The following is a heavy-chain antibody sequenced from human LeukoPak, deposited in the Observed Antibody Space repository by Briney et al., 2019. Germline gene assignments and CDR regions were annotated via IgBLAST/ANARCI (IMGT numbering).Heavy chain of an antibody. J-gene: IGHJ4*02. Sequence: PGWSLRLSCAASGFTVSSNYMSWVRQAPGKGLEWVSVIYSGGSTYYADSVKGRFTISRDNSKNTLYLQMNSLRAEDTAVYYCARDLEYSSSSGGQGTLVTVSS. D-gene: IGHD6-6*01. CDR1: GFTVSSNY. CDR3: ARDLEYSSSS. V-gene: IGHV3-53*01. CDR2: IYSGGST.